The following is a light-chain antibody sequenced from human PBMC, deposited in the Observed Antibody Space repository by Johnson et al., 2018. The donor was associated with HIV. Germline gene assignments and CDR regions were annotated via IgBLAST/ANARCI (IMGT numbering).Light chain of an antibody. Sequence: QSVLTQPPSVSAAPGQKVTISCSGSNSNIGNNYVSWYQQFPGTAPKVLIYDNNKRPSGILDRFSGSKSGTSATLGITGLQTGDEADYYCGTWDSSLSVYVFGTGTKVTVV. V-gene: IGLV1-51*01. CDR1: NSNIGNNY. J-gene: IGLJ1*01. CDR3: GTWDSSLSVYV. CDR2: DNN.